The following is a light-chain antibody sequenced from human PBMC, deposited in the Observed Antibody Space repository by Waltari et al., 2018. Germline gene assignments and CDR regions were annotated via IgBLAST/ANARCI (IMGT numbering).Light chain of an antibody. CDR1: SSDVGGHDY. CDR2: DVN. Sequence: QSALSQPASVSGSPGQSITISCTGASSDVGGHDYVSWYQQHPGKAPKLIIRDVNNRPSGVSNRSSGSKSGNTVSLTISGLQAEDEADYYCSSYSTSSSLILFGEGTKVTVL. CDR3: SSYSTSSSLIL. V-gene: IGLV2-14*03. J-gene: IGLJ2*01.